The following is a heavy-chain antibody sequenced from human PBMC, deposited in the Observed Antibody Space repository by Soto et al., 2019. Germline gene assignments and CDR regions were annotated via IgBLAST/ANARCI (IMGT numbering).Heavy chain of an antibody. J-gene: IGHJ6*02. CDR1: GFTFSSYG. V-gene: IGHV3-33*01. D-gene: IGHD3-3*01. CDR2: IWYDGSNK. CDR3: ARDHVLRFLEWYPDYYYGMDV. Sequence: GGSLRLSCAASGFTFSSYGMHWVRQAPGKGLEWVAVIWYDGSNKYYADSVKGRFTISRDNSKNTLYLQMNSLRAEETAVYYFARDHVLRFLEWYPDYYYGMDVWGQGTTVTVSS.